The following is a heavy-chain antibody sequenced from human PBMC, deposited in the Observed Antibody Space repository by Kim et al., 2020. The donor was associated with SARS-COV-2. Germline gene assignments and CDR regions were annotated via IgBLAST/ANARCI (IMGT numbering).Heavy chain of an antibody. CDR1: GFTFSNAW. V-gene: IGHV3-15*01. Sequence: GGSLRLSCAASGFTFSNAWMSWVRQAPGKGLEWVGRIKSKTDGGTTDYAAPVKGRFTISRDDSKNTLYLQMNSLKTEDTAVYYCTTDRRLEQLVRKPYYYYGMDVWGQGTTVTVSS. J-gene: IGHJ6*02. CDR3: TTDRRLEQLVRKPYYYYGMDV. D-gene: IGHD6-6*01. CDR2: IKSKTDGGTT.